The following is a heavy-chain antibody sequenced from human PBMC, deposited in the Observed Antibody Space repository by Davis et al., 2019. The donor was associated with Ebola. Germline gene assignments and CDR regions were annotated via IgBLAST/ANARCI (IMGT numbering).Heavy chain of an antibody. CDR2: IYHSGNT. Sequence: SETLSLTCSVSGYSISSDYYWGWIRQPPGRGLEWMGIIYHSGNTYYNPSLKSRLTISQDTAKNEFSLKLNFVTAADTAMYFCARANHANIYYYYMDVWGQGTTVTVSS. D-gene: IGHD1-14*01. J-gene: IGHJ6*03. CDR3: ARANHANIYYYYMDV. V-gene: IGHV4-38-2*02. CDR1: GYSISSDYY.